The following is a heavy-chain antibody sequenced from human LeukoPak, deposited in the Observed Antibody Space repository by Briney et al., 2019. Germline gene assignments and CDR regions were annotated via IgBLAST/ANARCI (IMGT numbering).Heavy chain of an antibody. D-gene: IGHD1-1*01. CDR3: ARDLVGTNPDSFDV. J-gene: IGHJ3*01. V-gene: IGHV3-48*04. CDR2: ISSSRGTI. Sequence: GGSLRLSCAASGFTVSSNYMSWVRQAPGKGLEWVSYISSSRGTIWYADSVKGRFTISRDNAKSSLYLQMNSLRAEDTAVYYCARDLVGTNPDSFDVWSQGTMVTVSS. CDR1: GFTVSSNY.